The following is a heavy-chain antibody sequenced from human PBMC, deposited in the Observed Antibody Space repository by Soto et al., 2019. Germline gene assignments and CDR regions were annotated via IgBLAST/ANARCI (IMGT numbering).Heavy chain of an antibody. CDR1: AGSSSSNS. D-gene: IGHD2-2*01. Sequence: SETLTLTCTVSAGSSSSNSCNWTRHPPGKGLEWIGYISYSGSTNYNLSLMSRLTISIDTSKNQFSLKLSSVTAADTAVYYCVRAAVVVPAAAPGYFDCWGQGTLVTVSS. J-gene: IGHJ4*02. CDR2: ISYSGST. V-gene: IGHV4-59*13. CDR3: VRAAVVVPAAAPGYFDC.